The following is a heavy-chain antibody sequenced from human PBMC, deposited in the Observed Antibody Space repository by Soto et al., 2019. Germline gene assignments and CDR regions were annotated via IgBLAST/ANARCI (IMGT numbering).Heavy chain of an antibody. J-gene: IGHJ4*02. V-gene: IGHV6-1*01. CDR3: AREGDCSSTNCYHLDY. CDR1: GDTVSSNTAA. CDR2: TYYRSYWNY. D-gene: IGHD2-2*01. Sequence: PSQTLSLTCAISGDTVSSNTAAWNWIRQSPSRGLEWLGRTYYRSYWNYGYAISVKSRIAITPDTSRNQFSLQLNSVTPEDTAVYYCAREGDCSSTNCYHLDYWGPGIVVTSPQ.